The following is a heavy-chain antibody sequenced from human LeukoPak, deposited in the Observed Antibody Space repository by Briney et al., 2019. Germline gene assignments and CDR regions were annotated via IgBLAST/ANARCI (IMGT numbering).Heavy chain of an antibody. D-gene: IGHD6-13*01. V-gene: IGHV3-33*07. CDR3: ARTYSSSWFDY. CDR1: GFTFSRYA. Sequence: GGSLRLSCAASGFTFSRYAMYWVRQAPGKGLEWVAVIWHDGSNEYYADSVKGRFTISRDNSKNTLYLQMNSLRAEDTAVYYCARTYSSSWFDYWGQGTPVTVSS. CDR2: IWHDGSNE. J-gene: IGHJ4*02.